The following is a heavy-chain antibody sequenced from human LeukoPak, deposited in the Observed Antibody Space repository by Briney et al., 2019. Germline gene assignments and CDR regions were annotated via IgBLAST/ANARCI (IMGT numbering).Heavy chain of an antibody. CDR1: GFTLSSYA. V-gene: IGHV3-30-3*01. Sequence: GGSLRLSCAASGFTLSSYAMHWVRQAPGKGLEWVAVISYDGSKKYYADSVKGRFTISRDNSKNTLYLQMNSLRAEDTAVYYCAIRGPPYWGQGTLVTVSS. CDR3: AIRGPPY. CDR2: ISYDGSKK. J-gene: IGHJ4*02.